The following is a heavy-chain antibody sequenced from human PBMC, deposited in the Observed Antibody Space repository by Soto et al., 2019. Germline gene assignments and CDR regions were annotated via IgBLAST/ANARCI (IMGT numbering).Heavy chain of an antibody. CDR1: GDSVTSTSYY. V-gene: IGHV4-61*01. J-gene: IGHJ5*01. Sequence: SETLSLTCTVSGDSVTSTSYYWSWVRQSPGRGLEWLGYSYYNGDTNYNPSLKSRVTISVDTSKNQFSLKLTSLTAADTGVYYSAREGGPFRLSNWFDSSGPAALVSV. D-gene: IGHD1-26*01. CDR3: AREGGPFRLSNWFDS. CDR2: SYYNGDT.